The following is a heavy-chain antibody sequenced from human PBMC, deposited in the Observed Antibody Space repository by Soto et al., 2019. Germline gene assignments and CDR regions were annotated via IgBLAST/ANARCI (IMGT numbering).Heavy chain of an antibody. CDR2: ISGSGGST. Sequence: GGSLRLSCAASGFTFSSYAMSWVRQAPGKGLEWVSAISGSGGSTYYADSVKGRFTISRDNSKNTLYLQMNSLRAEDTAVYYCARGFCTNGVCYKDYYYYYYMDVWGKGTTVTVSS. CDR1: GFTFSSYA. CDR3: ARGFCTNGVCYKDYYYYYYMDV. J-gene: IGHJ6*03. D-gene: IGHD2-8*01. V-gene: IGHV3-23*01.